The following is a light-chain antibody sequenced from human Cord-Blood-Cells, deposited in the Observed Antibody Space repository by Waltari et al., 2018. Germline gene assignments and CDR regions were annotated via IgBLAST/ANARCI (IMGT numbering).Light chain of an antibody. Sequence: QSVLTQPPSVSAAPGQTVTIPCAGRTSNIGNNYVSWYQQIPGTAPKLLSYDNNKRPSGIPDRFSGARSGTSATLGITGLQTGDEADYYCGTWDSSLSAWVFGGGTKLTVL. CDR1: TSNIGNNY. J-gene: IGLJ3*02. CDR2: DNN. V-gene: IGLV1-51*01. CDR3: GTWDSSLSAWV.